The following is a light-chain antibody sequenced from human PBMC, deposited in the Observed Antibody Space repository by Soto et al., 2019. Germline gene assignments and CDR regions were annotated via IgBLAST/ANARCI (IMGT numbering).Light chain of an antibody. CDR1: QSISSY. CDR2: AAS. V-gene: IGKV1-39*01. J-gene: IGKJ5*01. Sequence: DIQMTQSPSSLSASVGDRVTITCRASQSISSYLNWYQEKPGKAPKLLIYAASSLQSGVPSRFSGSGSGTYFTLTISSLQPEDFATYYRQQSDSTPAITFGQGTRLEIK. CDR3: QQSDSTPAIT.